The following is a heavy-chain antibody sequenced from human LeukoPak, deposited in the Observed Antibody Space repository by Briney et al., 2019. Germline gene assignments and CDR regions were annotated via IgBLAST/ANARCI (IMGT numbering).Heavy chain of an antibody. J-gene: IGHJ4*02. CDR1: GFTFSSYA. CDR2: ISESGGST. CDR3: AREGVIPLDY. Sequence: GGSLRLSCAASGFTFSSYAMSWVRQAPGKGLEWVSGISESGGSTYYGDSVEGRCTISRDNSKNTLYLQMHSLRAEDTAVYYCAREGVIPLDYWGQGTLVTVSS. D-gene: IGHD3-16*02. V-gene: IGHV3-23*01.